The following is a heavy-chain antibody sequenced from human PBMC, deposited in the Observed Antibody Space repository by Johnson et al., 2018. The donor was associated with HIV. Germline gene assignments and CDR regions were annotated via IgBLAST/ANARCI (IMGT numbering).Heavy chain of an antibody. Sequence: VQLVESGGGLVQPGRSLRLSCEASGFTFDDYAMHWVRQAPGKGLEWVSGISWNSGSIGYADSVKGRFTISRDNAKNSLYLQMNSLRAEDTALYYCAKAPGTGGWGASDIWGRGTMVTVSS. CDR1: GFTFDDYA. D-gene: IGHD1-14*01. J-gene: IGHJ3*02. CDR3: AKAPGTGGWGASDI. CDR2: ISWNSGSI. V-gene: IGHV3-9*01.